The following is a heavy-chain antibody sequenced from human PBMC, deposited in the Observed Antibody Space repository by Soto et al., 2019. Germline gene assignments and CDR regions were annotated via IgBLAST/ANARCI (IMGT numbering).Heavy chain of an antibody. CDR3: ARSTSYYSTAFDI. D-gene: IGHD3-22*01. Sequence: NPSETLSLTCAVSGGSISSNSWWNWVRQPPGKGLEWIGEIYHSGRTNYNPSLKSRVTISVDKSKNQFSLNLSSVTAADTAVYYCARSTSYYSTAFDIWGQGTMVT. V-gene: IGHV4-4*02. CDR1: GGSISSNSW. J-gene: IGHJ3*02. CDR2: IYHSGRT.